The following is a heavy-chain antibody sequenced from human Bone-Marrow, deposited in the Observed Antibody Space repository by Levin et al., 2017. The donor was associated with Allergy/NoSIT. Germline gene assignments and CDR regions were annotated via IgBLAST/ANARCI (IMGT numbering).Heavy chain of an antibody. CDR3: AVSELVGVTAGFDI. Sequence: GGLRLSCIASGILVTTKYMTWVRQAPGKGLEWVSVIYSGGSSIYADSVKGRFIISRDKSTNTVFLQMNNLRGEDTAVYYCAVSELVGVTAGFDIWGQGTMVTVSS. CDR1: GILVTTKY. D-gene: IGHD1-26*01. CDR2: IYSGGSS. V-gene: IGHV3-53*01. J-gene: IGHJ3*02.